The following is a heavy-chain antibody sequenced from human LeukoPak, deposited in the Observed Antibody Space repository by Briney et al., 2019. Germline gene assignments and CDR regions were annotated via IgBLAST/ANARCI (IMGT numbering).Heavy chain of an antibody. J-gene: IGHJ4*02. Sequence: SETLSLTCTVSGGSISSYYWSWIRQPPGKGLEWIGYIYYSGSTNYNPSLKSRVTISVDTSKNQFSLKLSSVTAADTAVYYCARVYSSRSIDYWGQGTLVTVSS. CDR1: GGSISSYY. D-gene: IGHD6-13*01. CDR2: IYYSGST. V-gene: IGHV4-59*01. CDR3: ARVYSSRSIDY.